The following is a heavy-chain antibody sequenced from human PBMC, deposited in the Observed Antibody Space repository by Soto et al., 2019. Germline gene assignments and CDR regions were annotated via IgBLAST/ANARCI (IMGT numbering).Heavy chain of an antibody. D-gene: IGHD4-17*01. CDR3: AKGKGRGDAYGDSFDY. V-gene: IGHV3-23*01. CDR2: VSAGGGSA. CDR1: GFTFSSCA. Sequence: GGSLRLSCAASGFTFSSCAMSWVRQAPGKGLEWVSAVSAGGGSAYYADSVKGRFTISRDNSKNTLYLQTNSLRAEDTAIYYCAKGKGRGDAYGDSFDYWGQGTLVTVSS. J-gene: IGHJ4*02.